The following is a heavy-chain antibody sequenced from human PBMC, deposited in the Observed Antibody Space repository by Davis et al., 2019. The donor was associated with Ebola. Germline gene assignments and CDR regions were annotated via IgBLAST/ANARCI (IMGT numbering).Heavy chain of an antibody. CDR1: GFIFRSYV. CDR2: FGTSGDT. CDR3: AGSFASTTPWEGYFDF. Sequence: PGGSLRLSCAASGFIFRSYVMSWVRQAPGKGLEWVSTFGTSGDTYYADSVKGRFTISRDNAKNTLFLQMNSLRADDTAVYFCAGSFASTTPWEGYFDFWGQGTLVTVSS. J-gene: IGHJ4*02. V-gene: IGHV3-23*01. D-gene: IGHD1-26*01.